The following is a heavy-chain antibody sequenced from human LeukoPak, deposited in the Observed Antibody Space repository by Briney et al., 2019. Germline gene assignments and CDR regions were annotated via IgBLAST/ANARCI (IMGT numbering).Heavy chain of an antibody. Sequence: ASVKVSCKASGYTFTGYYMHWVRQAPGQGLEWMGWINPNSGGTNYAQKFQGRVTMTRDTSISTAYMELRRLRSDDTAVYYCARADYVWGSYRFFDYWGQGTLVTVSS. CDR1: GYTFTGYY. V-gene: IGHV1-2*02. CDR3: ARADYVWGSYRFFDY. CDR2: INPNSGGT. D-gene: IGHD3-16*02. J-gene: IGHJ4*02.